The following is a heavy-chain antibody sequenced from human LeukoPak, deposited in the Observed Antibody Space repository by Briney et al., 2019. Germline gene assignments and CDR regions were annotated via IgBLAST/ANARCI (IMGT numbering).Heavy chain of an antibody. V-gene: IGHV3-11*06. CDR2: ISSSSSYT. D-gene: IGHD1-26*01. J-gene: IGHJ4*02. Sequence: GGSLRLSCAASGFTFSDYYMSWIRQAPGKGLEWVSYISSSSSYTNYADSVKGRFTISRDNAKNSLYLQMNSLGAEDTAVYYCARDSSGSYYGDYWGQGTLVTVSS. CDR3: ARDSSGSYYGDY. CDR1: GFTFSDYY.